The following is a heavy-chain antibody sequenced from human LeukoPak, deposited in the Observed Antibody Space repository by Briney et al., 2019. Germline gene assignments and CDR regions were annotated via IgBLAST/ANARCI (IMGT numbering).Heavy chain of an antibody. Sequence: ASVKVSCKASGYTFTSYGISWVRQAPGQGLEWMGWISAYNGNTNYAQKLQGRVTMTTDTSTSTAYMELRSLRSDDAAVYYCARAWLGLTGDGYAADNWFDPWGQGTLVTVSS. J-gene: IGHJ5*02. V-gene: IGHV1-18*01. CDR1: GYTFTSYG. CDR3: ARAWLGLTGDGYAADNWFDP. D-gene: IGHD5-24*01. CDR2: ISAYNGNT.